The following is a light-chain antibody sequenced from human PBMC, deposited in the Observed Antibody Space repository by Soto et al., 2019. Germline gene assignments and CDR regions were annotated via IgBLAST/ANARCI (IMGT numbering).Light chain of an antibody. CDR3: QGYGSWM. CDR1: QSISRNH. CDR2: GRS. V-gene: IGKV3-20*01. Sequence: EIVLTQSPGTLSVSPGERATLSCRASQSISRNHLAWYQQKPGQAPRLLIYGRSSRATGIPDRFSGRGSGTDFTITISRLEPEDSAIYYGQGYGSWMFGPGTKVEIK. J-gene: IGKJ1*01.